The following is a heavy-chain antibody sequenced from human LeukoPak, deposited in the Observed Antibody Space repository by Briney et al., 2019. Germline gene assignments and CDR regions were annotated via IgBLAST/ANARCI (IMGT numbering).Heavy chain of an antibody. CDR1: GINVSDNY. V-gene: IGHV3-15*01. Sequence: GGSLRLSCATSGINVSDNYINWVRQAPGKGLEWVGRIKSKTDGGTTDYAAPVKGRFTISRDDSKNTLYLQMNSLKTEDTAVYYCTTDSTYYLYWGQGTLVTVSS. CDR2: IKSKTDGGTT. J-gene: IGHJ4*02. CDR3: TTDSTYYLY. D-gene: IGHD1-26*01.